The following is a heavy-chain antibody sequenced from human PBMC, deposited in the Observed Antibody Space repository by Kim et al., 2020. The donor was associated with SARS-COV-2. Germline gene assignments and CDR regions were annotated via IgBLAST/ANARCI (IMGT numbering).Heavy chain of an antibody. CDR2: IWYDGSNK. D-gene: IGHD3-10*01. J-gene: IGHJ5*02. Sequence: GGSLRLSCAASGFSFSRFGMHWVRQSPGKGLEWVATIWYDGSNKYYADSVRGRVTISRDNSMKTLFLQMNSLRAEDTAVYYCAKDRGGTGSWGDAWGQGTLVTVSS. V-gene: IGHV3-33*06. CDR3: AKDRGGTGSWGDA. CDR1: GFSFSRFG.